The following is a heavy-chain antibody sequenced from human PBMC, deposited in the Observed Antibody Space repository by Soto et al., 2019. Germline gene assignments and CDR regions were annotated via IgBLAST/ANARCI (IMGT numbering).Heavy chain of an antibody. CDR2: ISSSGTYI. J-gene: IGHJ6*02. CDR1: GFTFNRYS. D-gene: IGHD3-3*01. CDR3: ARTVYYDFWSGFGMDV. Sequence: PGGSLRLSCTGSGFTFNRYSMNWVRQAPGKGLEWLSFISSSGTYIHDADSLKGRFTISRDNAKNSVYLQINSLRAEDTAVYYCARTVYYDFWSGFGMDVWGQGTTVTVSS. V-gene: IGHV3-21*01.